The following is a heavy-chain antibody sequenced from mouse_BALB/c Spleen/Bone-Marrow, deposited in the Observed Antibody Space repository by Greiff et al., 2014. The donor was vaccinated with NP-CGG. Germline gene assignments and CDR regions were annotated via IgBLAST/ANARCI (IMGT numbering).Heavy chain of an antibody. D-gene: IGHD3-3*01. V-gene: IGHV1-39*01. CDR1: GYSFTGYN. Sequence: EVKLQESGPELEKPGASVKISCKASGYSFTGYNMKWVKQSNGKSLEWIGNIDPYYGGTDYNQKFKGKATLTVGKSSSTAYMQLKSLTSEDSAVYYCARVGDNRHFDVWGAGTTVTVSS. CDR2: IDPYYGGT. CDR3: ARVGDNRHFDV. J-gene: IGHJ1*01.